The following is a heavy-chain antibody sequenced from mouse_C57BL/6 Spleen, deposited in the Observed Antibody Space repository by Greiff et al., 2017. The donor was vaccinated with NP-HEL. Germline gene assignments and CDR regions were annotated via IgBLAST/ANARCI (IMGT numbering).Heavy chain of an antibody. J-gene: IGHJ4*01. CDR3: ARASNYVSMDY. CDR1: GYTFTSYW. Sequence: VQLQQPGAELVRPGTSVKLSCKASGYTFTSYWMHWVKQRPGQGLEWIGVIDPSDSYTNYNQKFKGKATLTVDTSSSTAYMQLSSLTSEDSAVYYCARASNYVSMDYWGQGTSVTVSS. D-gene: IGHD2-5*01. CDR2: IDPSDSYT. V-gene: IGHV1-59*01.